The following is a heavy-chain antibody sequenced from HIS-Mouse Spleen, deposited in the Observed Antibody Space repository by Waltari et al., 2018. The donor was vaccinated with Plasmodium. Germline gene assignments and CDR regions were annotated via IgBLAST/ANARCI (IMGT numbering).Heavy chain of an antibody. D-gene: IGHD2-15*01. V-gene: IGHV4-34*01. CDR1: RGCFCGYY. CDR3: ARVVAVGSKDIY. Sequence: VQLQPWCAGLLKPSETLYLTCAVYRGCFCGYYWSWLRQPPGKWLEWIGDIKHRASTNYMPSRKSRVTLSVDPSKSQFTMKMSTVTAADTAVYSYARVVAVGSKDIYWGQGTLVTVSS. CDR2: IKHRAST. J-gene: IGHJ4*02.